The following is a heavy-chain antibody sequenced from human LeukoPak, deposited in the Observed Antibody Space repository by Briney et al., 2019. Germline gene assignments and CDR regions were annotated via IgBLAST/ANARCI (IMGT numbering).Heavy chain of an antibody. V-gene: IGHV4-59*08. CDR1: GGSISSYY. Sequence: PSETLSLTCTVSGGSISSYYWSWIRQPPGKGLEWIGYIYYSGSTNYNPSLKSRVTISVDTSKNQFSLKLSSVTAADTAVYYCARRKGSGWSMYYFDYWGQGTLVTVSS. CDR2: IYYSGST. CDR3: ARRKGSGWSMYYFDY. D-gene: IGHD6-19*01. J-gene: IGHJ4*02.